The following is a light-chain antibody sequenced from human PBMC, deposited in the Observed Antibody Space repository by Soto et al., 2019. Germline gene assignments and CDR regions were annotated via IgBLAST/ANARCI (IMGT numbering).Light chain of an antibody. Sequence: QSALTQPASVSGSPGQSITVSCTGTSSDIGSTKYVSWYQQHPGKAPKLIIYDVSDRASGVSNRFSGSKSGNSASLTISGLQAEDEADYYCSSSTTTSTRIFGGGTKLTVL. CDR3: SSSTTTSTRI. J-gene: IGLJ2*01. V-gene: IGLV2-14*03. CDR2: DVS. CDR1: SSDIGSTKY.